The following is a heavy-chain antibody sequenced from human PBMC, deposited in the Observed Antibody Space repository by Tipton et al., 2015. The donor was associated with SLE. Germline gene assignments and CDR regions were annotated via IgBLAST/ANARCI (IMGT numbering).Heavy chain of an antibody. CDR1: RYSISSGYY. Sequence: TLSLTCIASRYSISSGYYWGWMRQAPGKELEWIGSFYHSANTYYNPSLTSRVTISADTSKNQFSLKLSSVTTADTAVYYCARAVGAIAALPFFDYWGQGALVTVSS. CDR2: FYHSANT. D-gene: IGHD6-6*01. CDR3: ARAVGAIAALPFFDY. V-gene: IGHV4-38-2*02. J-gene: IGHJ4*02.